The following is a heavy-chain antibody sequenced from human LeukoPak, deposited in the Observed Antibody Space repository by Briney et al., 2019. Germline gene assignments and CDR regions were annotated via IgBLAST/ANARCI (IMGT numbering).Heavy chain of an antibody. V-gene: IGHV3-53*01. CDR2: IYSGGST. CDR1: GFTVSSNY. CDR3: ARGGSYLSAFDI. J-gene: IGHJ3*02. D-gene: IGHD1-26*01. Sequence: GGSLRLSCAASGFTVSSNYMSWVRQAPGKGLEGVSIIYSGGSTFYSDSVKGRFTISRDNSKNPLYLQMTRLRAEDTAVYYCARGGSYLSAFDIWGQGTMVTVSS.